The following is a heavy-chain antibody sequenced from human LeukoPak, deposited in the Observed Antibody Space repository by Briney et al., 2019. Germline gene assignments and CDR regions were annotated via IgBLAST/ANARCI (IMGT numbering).Heavy chain of an antibody. D-gene: IGHD5-18*01. J-gene: IGHJ6*02. V-gene: IGHV1-69*08. CDR1: GGTFNTYS. CDR2: IIPILDAA. Sequence: SVTVSCNASGGTFNTYSITWVRQAPGPGLERMGRIIPILDAADSAQKFQGRLTISAYKYTSTVYMELSSLRSEDSAVYFCAIFPVRGYTYGSVIHHMDVWGQGTTVTVSS. CDR3: AIFPVRGYTYGSVIHHMDV.